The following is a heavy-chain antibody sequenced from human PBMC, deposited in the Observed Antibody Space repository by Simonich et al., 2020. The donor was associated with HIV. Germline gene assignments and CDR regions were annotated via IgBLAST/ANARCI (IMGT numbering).Heavy chain of an antibody. Sequence: QVHLQQWGAGLLKPSATLSLTCAVYGGSFSGYYWNWIRQPPGKGLEWIGEINHSGSTDYNSSLKSRVTISVDTSKNQFSLKLSSVTAADTAMYYCARRGGYAFDYWGQGTLVTVSS. CDR1: GGSFSGYY. V-gene: IGHV4-34*01. D-gene: IGHD5-12*01. J-gene: IGHJ4*02. CDR2: INHSGST. CDR3: ARRGGYAFDY.